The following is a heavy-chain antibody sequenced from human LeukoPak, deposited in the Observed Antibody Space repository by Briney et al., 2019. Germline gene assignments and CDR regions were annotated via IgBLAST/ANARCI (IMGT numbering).Heavy chain of an antibody. CDR2: ISGSGGST. CDR1: GFTFSSYA. Sequence: GGSLRLSCAASGFTFSSYAMSWVRQAPGKGLEWVSAISGSGGSTYYADSVKGRFTISRDNSKNTLYLQMNSLRAEDTAVYYCAKDSWGYSYGHLDYWGQGTLVTVSS. D-gene: IGHD5-18*01. CDR3: AKDSWGYSYGHLDY. J-gene: IGHJ4*02. V-gene: IGHV3-23*01.